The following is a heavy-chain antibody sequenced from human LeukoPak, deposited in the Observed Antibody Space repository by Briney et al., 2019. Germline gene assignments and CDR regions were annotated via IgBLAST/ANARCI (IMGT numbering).Heavy chain of an antibody. Sequence: LETLSLTCAVYGGSFSGYYWSWIRRPPGKGLEWIGEINHSGSTNYNPSLKSRVTISVDTSKNQFSLKLSSVTAADTAVYYCAREKTYYDYVWGSYRTQYYFDYWGQGTLVTVSS. D-gene: IGHD3-16*02. CDR2: INHSGST. CDR3: AREKTYYDYVWGSYRTQYYFDY. V-gene: IGHV4-34*01. J-gene: IGHJ4*02. CDR1: GGSFSGYY.